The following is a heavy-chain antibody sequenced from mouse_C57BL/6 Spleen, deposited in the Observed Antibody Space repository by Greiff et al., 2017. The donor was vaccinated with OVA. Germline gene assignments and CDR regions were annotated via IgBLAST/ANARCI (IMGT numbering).Heavy chain of an antibody. CDR3: ARSTVVATDWYFDV. J-gene: IGHJ1*03. CDR2: IYPGDGDT. Sequence: VKLVESGAELVKPGASVKISCKASGYAFSSYWMNWVKQRPGQGLEWIGQIYPGDGDTNYNGKFKGKATLTADKSSSTAYMQLSSLTSEDSAVYFCARSTVVATDWYFDVWGTGTTVTVSS. V-gene: IGHV1-80*01. CDR1: GYAFSSYW. D-gene: IGHD1-1*01.